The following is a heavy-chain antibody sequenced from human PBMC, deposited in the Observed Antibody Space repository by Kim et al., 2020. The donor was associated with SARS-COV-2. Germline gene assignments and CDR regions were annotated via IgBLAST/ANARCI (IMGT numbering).Heavy chain of an antibody. CDR2: INHSGST. CDR1: GGSFSGYY. V-gene: IGHV4-34*01. D-gene: IGHD3-16*02. CDR3: ARSRYYDYVWGSYPIDY. Sequence: SETLSLTCAVYGGSFSGYYWSWIRQPPGKGLEWIGKINHSGSTNYNPSLKSRVTISVDTSQNQFSLKLSSVTAADTAVYYCARSRYYDYVWGSYPIDYWGQGTLVTVSS. J-gene: IGHJ4*02.